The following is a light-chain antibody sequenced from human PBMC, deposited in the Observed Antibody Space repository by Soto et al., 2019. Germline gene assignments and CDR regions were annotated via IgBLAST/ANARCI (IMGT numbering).Light chain of an antibody. CDR2: DAS. CDR1: QSVSTW. V-gene: IGKV1-39*01. Sequence: DIQMTQSPSTLSSSVLYIFTITCRASQSVSTWVAWYQQRPGNALKVLISDASSLQSGVPSRFSGSGSGTDFTLTISSLQPEDFATYYCQQSYSTPRTFGQGTKVDIK. J-gene: IGKJ1*01. CDR3: QQSYSTPRT.